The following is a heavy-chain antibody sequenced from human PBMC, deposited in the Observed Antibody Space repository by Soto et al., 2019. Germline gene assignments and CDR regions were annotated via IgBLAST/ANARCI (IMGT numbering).Heavy chain of an antibody. CDR3: AHVYWAASGTRYYFDY. Sequence: QITLKESGPTLVKPTQTLTLTCTFSGFSFTTDGMGVGWIRQPPGKAREWLALIYWDDDKRFSPSLKSRLTITKDASRNQVVLTLTNMDPADTATYYCAHVYWAASGTRYYFDYWGQGTLVTVSS. CDR1: GFSFTTDGMG. D-gene: IGHD1-7*01. J-gene: IGHJ4*02. V-gene: IGHV2-5*02. CDR2: IYWDDDK.